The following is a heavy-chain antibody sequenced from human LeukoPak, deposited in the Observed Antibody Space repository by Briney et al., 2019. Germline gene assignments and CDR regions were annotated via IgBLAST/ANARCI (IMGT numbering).Heavy chain of an antibody. CDR2: IWYDGSNK. V-gene: IGHV3-33*08. Sequence: GGSLRLSCAASRFTFSRYSMNWVRQAPGKGLEWVAVIWYDGSNKYYADSVKGRFTISRDNSKNTLYLQMNSLRAEDTAVYYCARDLERKQWLPTGLVDYWGQGTLVTVSS. D-gene: IGHD6-19*01. CDR3: ARDLERKQWLPTGLVDY. CDR1: RFTFSRYS. J-gene: IGHJ4*02.